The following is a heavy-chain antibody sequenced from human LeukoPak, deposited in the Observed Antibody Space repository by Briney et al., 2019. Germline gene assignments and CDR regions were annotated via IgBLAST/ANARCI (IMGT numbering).Heavy chain of an antibody. Sequence: ASVKVSCKASGYNFTSYTISWVRQAPGQELEGMGWINAYNGNTKYEHKLQGRITITTDTSASTEYMALRSLRPDDTAVYYCARDEGAPIAAANVWGRGTMVTVSS. J-gene: IGHJ3*01. D-gene: IGHD6-13*01. CDR1: GYNFTSYT. V-gene: IGHV1-18*01. CDR2: INAYNGNT. CDR3: ARDEGAPIAAANV.